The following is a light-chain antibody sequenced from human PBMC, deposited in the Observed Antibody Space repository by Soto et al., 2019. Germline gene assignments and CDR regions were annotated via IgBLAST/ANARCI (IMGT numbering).Light chain of an antibody. Sequence: NFMLTQPHSVSESPGKTVIISCTRSSGGFPSNSVQWYQQRPGSAPTTIIYEDNQRPSGVPDRFSGSTDGSSKSASLTISGLQTEDEADYYCQSYDASIVVFGGGTKLTVL. J-gene: IGLJ2*01. V-gene: IGLV6-57*03. CDR3: QSYDASIVV. CDR1: SGGFPSNS. CDR2: EDN.